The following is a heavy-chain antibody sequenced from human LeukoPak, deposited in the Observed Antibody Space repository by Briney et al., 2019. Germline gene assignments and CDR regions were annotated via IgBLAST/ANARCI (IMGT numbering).Heavy chain of an antibody. D-gene: IGHD3-3*01. Sequence: TGESLKISCAASGFTFSNYAMNWVRQAPGKGLEWVSSISNSDATTYYADSVRGRFTISRDNSKNTLYLQMNSLRVEDTAVYYCARCITVFGVVIPEYYYYYMDVWGEGATVTVSS. CDR1: GFTFSNYA. V-gene: IGHV3-23*01. J-gene: IGHJ6*03. CDR3: ARCITVFGVVIPEYYYYYMDV. CDR2: ISNSDATT.